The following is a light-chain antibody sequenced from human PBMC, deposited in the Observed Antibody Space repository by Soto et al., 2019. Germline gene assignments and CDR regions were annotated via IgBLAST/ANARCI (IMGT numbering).Light chain of an antibody. Sequence: SYELTQPSSVSVSPGQTARITCSGDVLSKKYARWFQQKPGQAPVVLIYKDSERPSGIPERFSGSSSGTTVTLTISGAQVEDEADYYCYSAADNNPVVFGGGTKLTVL. J-gene: IGLJ2*01. V-gene: IGLV3-27*01. CDR1: VLSKKY. CDR3: YSAADNNPVV. CDR2: KDS.